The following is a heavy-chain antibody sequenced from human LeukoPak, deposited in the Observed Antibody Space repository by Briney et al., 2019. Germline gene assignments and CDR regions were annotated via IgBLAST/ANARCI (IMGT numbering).Heavy chain of an antibody. CDR1: GFTFSSYS. CDR2: ISSSSSYI. D-gene: IGHD3-10*01. V-gene: IGHV3-21*01. CDR3: AKVTIWFGELSAFDY. Sequence: GGSLRLSCAASGFTFSSYSMNWVRQAPGKGLEGVSSISSSSSYIYYADSVKGRFTISRDNAKNSLYLQMNSLRAEDTAVYYCAKVTIWFGELSAFDYWGQGTLVTVSS. J-gene: IGHJ4*02.